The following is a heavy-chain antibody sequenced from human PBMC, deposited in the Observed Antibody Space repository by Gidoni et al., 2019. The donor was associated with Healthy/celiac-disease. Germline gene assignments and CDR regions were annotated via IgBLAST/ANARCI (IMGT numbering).Heavy chain of an antibody. CDR3: ARIVVVPAAQEDYYYYYGMDV. D-gene: IGHD2-2*01. V-gene: IGHV1-8*01. Sequence: QVQLVQSGAEVKKPGASVKVSCKASGYTFTSYDINWLRQATGQGLEWMGWMNPNSGNTGYAQKFQGRVTMTRNTSISTAYMELSSLRSEDTAVYYCARIVVVPAAQEDYYYYYGMDVWGQGTTVTVSS. CDR1: GYTFTSYD. J-gene: IGHJ6*02. CDR2: MNPNSGNT.